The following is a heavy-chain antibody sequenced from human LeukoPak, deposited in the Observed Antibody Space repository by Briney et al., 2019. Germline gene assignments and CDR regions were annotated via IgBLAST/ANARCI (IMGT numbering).Heavy chain of an antibody. V-gene: IGHV6-1*01. J-gene: IGHJ3*02. CDR2: TYYRSKLYN. CDR1: GDTVFGNIAA. Sequence: SQTLSLTCAISGDTVFGNIAAWNWIRQSPSGGLEGLGRTYYRSKLYNDYARSLKSRIIINPDTSKNQFSLQLNSVTPEDTAVYYCARSVGDIDIWGERTMVTVSS. D-gene: IGHD1-26*01. CDR3: ARSVGDIDI.